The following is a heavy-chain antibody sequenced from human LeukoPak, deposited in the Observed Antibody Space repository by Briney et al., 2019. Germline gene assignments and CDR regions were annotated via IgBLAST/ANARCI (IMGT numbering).Heavy chain of an antibody. J-gene: IGHJ4*02. CDR1: GGSFSGYY. Sequence: SDTLSLTCAVYGGSFSGYYWSWIRQPPGKGLEWIGEINHSGSTNYNPSLKSRVTISVDTSKNQFSLKLSSVTAADTAVYYCARDGLWFGELLYTKPLDYWGQGTLVTVSS. V-gene: IGHV4-34*01. D-gene: IGHD3-10*01. CDR3: ARDGLWFGELLYTKPLDY. CDR2: INHSGST.